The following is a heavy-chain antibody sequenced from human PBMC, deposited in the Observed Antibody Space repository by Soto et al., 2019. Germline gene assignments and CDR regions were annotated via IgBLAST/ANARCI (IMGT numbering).Heavy chain of an antibody. D-gene: IGHD3-9*01. CDR3: AREGGLRSYDWPPDY. CDR2: ISPYNGNT. J-gene: IGHJ4*02. V-gene: IGHV1-18*01. CDR1: GYKFTTYG. Sequence: QVQLVQSGAEVKKPGASVKVSCKASGYKFTTYGVSWVRQAPGQGLEWMGWISPYNGNTNYAQTLQGRVSMTTDTATGTADLEVRSLRSDDTAVYFCAREGGLRSYDWPPDYWGQGTLVTVSS.